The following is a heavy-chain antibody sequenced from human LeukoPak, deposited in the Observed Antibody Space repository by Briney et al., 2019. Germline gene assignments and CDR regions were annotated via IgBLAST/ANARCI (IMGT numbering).Heavy chain of an antibody. D-gene: IGHD6-19*01. CDR2: IYFSGST. J-gene: IGHJ4*02. CDR1: GGSISSYY. V-gene: IGHV4-59*01. CDR3: ARDQGSGWYEE. Sequence: SETLSLTCTVSGGSISSYYWSWIRQPPGKGLEWIGYIYFSGSTNYNPSLKSRVTISVDTSRNQFSLQLSSVTAADTAVYYCARDQGSGWYEEWGQGTLVTVSS.